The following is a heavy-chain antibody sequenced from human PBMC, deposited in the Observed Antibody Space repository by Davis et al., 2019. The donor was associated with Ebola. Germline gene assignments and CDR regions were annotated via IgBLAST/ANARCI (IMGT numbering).Heavy chain of an antibody. CDR1: GFTFSTYW. Sequence: GESLKISCAASGFTFSTYWMSWVRQAPGKGLEWVANINEDGSQKYYVDSVKGRFSISRDNAKNSVSLHMSSLRAEDTGKYYCASGAGWLIDYWGQGILVTVSS. D-gene: IGHD6-19*01. V-gene: IGHV3-7*03. J-gene: IGHJ4*02. CDR3: ASGAGWLIDY. CDR2: INEDGSQK.